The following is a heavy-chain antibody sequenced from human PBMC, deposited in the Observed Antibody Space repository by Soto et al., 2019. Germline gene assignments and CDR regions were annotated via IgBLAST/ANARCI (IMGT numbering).Heavy chain of an antibody. CDR2: ISYDGSNK. Sequence: QVQLVESGGGVVQPGRSLRLSCAASGFTFSSYAMHWVRQAPGKGLEWVAVISYDGSNKYYADSVKGRFTISRDNSKKTLYLQMNSLRAEDTAVYYCARDGLVIISVYFQHWRPGTLVTVSS. CDR3: ARDGLVIISVYFQH. CDR1: GFTFSSYA. J-gene: IGHJ1*01. D-gene: IGHD3-9*01. V-gene: IGHV3-30-3*01.